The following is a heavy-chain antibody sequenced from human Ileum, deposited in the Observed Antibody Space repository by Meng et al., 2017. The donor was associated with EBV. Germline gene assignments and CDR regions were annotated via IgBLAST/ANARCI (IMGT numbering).Heavy chain of an antibody. J-gene: IGHJ4*02. V-gene: IGHV4-4*02. CDR2: IYHSGST. D-gene: IGHD4-17*01. Sequence: SGPGLVTPSWTLSLTCAVSGDSISSNNWWSWGRQPPGKGLEWIGEIYHSGSTNYNPSFKSRVTMSVDKSKNQISLNLSSVTAADTAVYYCASGRDYAWHSWGRGTLVTVSS. CDR1: GDSISSNNW. CDR3: ASGRDYAWHS.